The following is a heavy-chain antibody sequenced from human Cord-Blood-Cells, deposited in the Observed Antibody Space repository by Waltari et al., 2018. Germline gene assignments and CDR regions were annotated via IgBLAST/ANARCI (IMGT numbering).Heavy chain of an antibody. J-gene: IGHJ6*02. Sequence: QVQLVQSGAEVKKPGSSVKVSCKASGGTFSSYAISWVRQAPGQGLGWMVGIIPIFGTANYAQKFQGRVTITADESTIPAYMELSSLRSEDTAVYYGARVGYYHSDYDYYGMDVWGQGTTVTVSS. CDR1: GGTFSSYA. CDR3: ARVGYYHSDYDYYGMDV. CDR2: IIPIFGTA. V-gene: IGHV1-69*01. D-gene: IGHD2-2*01.